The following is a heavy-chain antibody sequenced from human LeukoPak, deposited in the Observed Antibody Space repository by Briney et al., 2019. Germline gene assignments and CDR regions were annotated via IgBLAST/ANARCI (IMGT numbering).Heavy chain of an antibody. J-gene: IGHJ4*02. D-gene: IGHD3-16*01. V-gene: IGHV3-7*01. Sequence: PGGSLRLSCAASGFTFSSFGMHWVRQAPGKGLEWVANISGAGSEDYYVDSVRGRFTISRDNAKNAVSLQMNSLRAEDTAVYYCARDLGGMSAPYDYWGQGTLVTVSS. CDR3: ARDLGGMSAPYDY. CDR1: GFTFSSFG. CDR2: ISGAGSED.